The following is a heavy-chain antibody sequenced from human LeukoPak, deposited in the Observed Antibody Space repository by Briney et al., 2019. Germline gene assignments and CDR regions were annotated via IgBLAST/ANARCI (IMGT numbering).Heavy chain of an antibody. CDR3: ANRGRMAVGSYYFDY. D-gene: IGHD3-16*01. CDR2: ISGSGGST. V-gene: IGHV3-23*01. Sequence: PGGSLRLSCAASGFTFSSYAMSWVRHAPGKGLESVSTISGSGGSTYYADSVKGRFTISRDNAKNTLYLQMNSLRAEDTAIYYCANRGRMAVGSYYFDYWGQGTLVTVSS. CDR1: GFTFSSYA. J-gene: IGHJ4*02.